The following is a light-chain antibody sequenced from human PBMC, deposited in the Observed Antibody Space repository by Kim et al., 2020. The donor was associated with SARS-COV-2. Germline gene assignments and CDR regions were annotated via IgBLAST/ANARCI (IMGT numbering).Light chain of an antibody. CDR1: SSDILIYNY. Sequence: QSALTQPPSASGSPGQSVTISCAGTSSDILIYNYVSWYQQHPGKTPKLLIYEVSKRPSGVPDRFSGSKSANTASLTISGLQADDEADYYCRSFAAGNYLVFGGGTKVTVL. J-gene: IGLJ2*01. V-gene: IGLV2-8*01. CDR3: RSFAAGNYLV. CDR2: EVS.